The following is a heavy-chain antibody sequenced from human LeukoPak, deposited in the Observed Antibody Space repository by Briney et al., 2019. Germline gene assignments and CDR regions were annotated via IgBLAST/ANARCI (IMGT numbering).Heavy chain of an antibody. J-gene: IGHJ3*02. D-gene: IGHD3-9*01. V-gene: IGHV1-46*01. CDR1: GYTFTSYY. CDR2: INPSGGST. Sequence: GASVKVSCKASGYTFTSYYMHWVRQAPGQGLEWMGIINPSGGSTSYAQKFQGRVTMTRDMSTSTVYMELSSLRSEDTAVYYCARDGSRCFETTDAFDIWGQGTMVTVSS. CDR3: ARDGSRCFETTDAFDI.